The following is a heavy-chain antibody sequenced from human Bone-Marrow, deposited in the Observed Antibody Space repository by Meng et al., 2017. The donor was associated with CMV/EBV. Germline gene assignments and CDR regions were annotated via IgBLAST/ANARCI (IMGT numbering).Heavy chain of an antibody. J-gene: IGHJ5*02. CDR3: AHSGQIAARPNWFDH. D-gene: IGHD6-6*01. V-gene: IGHV2-5*01. CDR1: GVSLSTSGVG. Sequence: SGPTLVKATQTLTLTCTFSGVSLSTSGVGVGWIRQPPGKALEWLALIYWNDDKRYSPSLKSRRTITKDTSKNQVVLTMTNMDPVDTPTDYCAHSGQIAARPNWFDHWGQGTLVTVPS. CDR2: IYWNDDK.